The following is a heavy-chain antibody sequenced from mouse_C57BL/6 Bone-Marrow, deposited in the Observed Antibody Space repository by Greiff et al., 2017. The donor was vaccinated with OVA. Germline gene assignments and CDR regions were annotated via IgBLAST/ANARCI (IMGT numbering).Heavy chain of an antibody. V-gene: IGHV3-6*01. Sequence: EVQRVESGPGLVKPSQSLSLTCSVTGYSITSGYYWNWIRQFPGNKLEWMGYISYDGSNNYNPSLKNRISITRDTSKNQFFLKLNSLTTEDTASYYCAREGGDDYDGGHYFDYWGQGTTLTVSS. CDR2: ISYDGSN. CDR3: AREGGDDYDGGHYFDY. D-gene: IGHD2-4*01. CDR1: GYSITSGYY. J-gene: IGHJ2*01.